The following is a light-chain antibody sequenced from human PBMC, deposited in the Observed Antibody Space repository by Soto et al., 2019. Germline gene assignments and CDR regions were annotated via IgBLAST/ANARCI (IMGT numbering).Light chain of an antibody. CDR1: QDISNY. Sequence: DIQMTQSPSSLSASVGDRVTITCQASQDISNYLNWYQQKPGKAPKLLIYDASNLETGVPSRFSGSGSGTDFTVTISSLQPEDIATYYCQQYDNLLITFGQGTRLEI. CDR2: DAS. CDR3: QQYDNLLIT. J-gene: IGKJ5*01. V-gene: IGKV1-33*01.